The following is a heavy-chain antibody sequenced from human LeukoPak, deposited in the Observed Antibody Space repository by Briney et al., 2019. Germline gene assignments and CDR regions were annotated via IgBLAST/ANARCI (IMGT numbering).Heavy chain of an antibody. CDR3: GRGIQSFDP. J-gene: IGHJ5*02. V-gene: IGHV1-18*01. CDR1: GYTFTSYG. Sequence: ASVKVSCKASGYTFTSYGISWVRQAPGQGLEWMGWISPYNGNTNYAQKFQDRVTMTRDTSMSAAYMEISRLTYDDTAVYYCGRGIQSFDPWGQGTLVTVSS. CDR2: ISPYNGNT.